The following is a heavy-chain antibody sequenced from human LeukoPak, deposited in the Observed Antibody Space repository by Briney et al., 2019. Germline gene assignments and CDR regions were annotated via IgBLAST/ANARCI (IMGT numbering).Heavy chain of an antibody. CDR1: GFTFSSYS. CDR2: ISSSSSYI. D-gene: IGHD4-11*01. Sequence: GGSLRLSCAASGFTFSSYSMNWVRQAPGKGLEWVSSISSSSSYIYYADSVKGRFTISRDNAKNSLYLQMNSLRAEDTAVYYCARDGQDSNYGGYWGQGTLVTVSS. V-gene: IGHV3-21*01. CDR3: ARDGQDSNYGGY. J-gene: IGHJ4*02.